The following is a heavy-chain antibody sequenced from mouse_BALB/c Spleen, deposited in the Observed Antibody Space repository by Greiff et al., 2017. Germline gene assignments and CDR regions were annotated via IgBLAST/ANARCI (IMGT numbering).Heavy chain of an antibody. J-gene: IGHJ4*01. Sequence: QVQLKESGAELVRPGVSVKISCKGSGYTFTDYAMHWVKQSHAKSLEWIGVISTYYGDASYNQKFKGKATMTVDKSSSTAYMELARLTSEDSAIYYCARGGVVGYAMDYWGQGTSVTVSS. CDR1: GYTFTDYA. V-gene: IGHV1S137*01. CDR2: ISTYYGDA. D-gene: IGHD1-1*01. CDR3: ARGGVVGYAMDY.